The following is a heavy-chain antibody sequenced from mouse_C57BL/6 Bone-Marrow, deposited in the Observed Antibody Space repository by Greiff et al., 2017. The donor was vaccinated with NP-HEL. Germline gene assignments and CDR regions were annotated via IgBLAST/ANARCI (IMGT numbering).Heavy chain of an antibody. CDR2: ISDGGSYT. D-gene: IGHD2-1*01. CDR3: ARERVYYGNSAWFAY. CDR1: GFTFSSYA. Sequence: EVMLVESGGGLVKPGGSLKLSCAASGFTFSSYAMSWVRQTPEKRLEWVATISDGGSYTYYPDNVKGRFTISRDNAKNNLYLQMSHLKAEDTAMYYCARERVYYGNSAWFAYWGQGTLVTVSA. J-gene: IGHJ3*01. V-gene: IGHV5-4*01.